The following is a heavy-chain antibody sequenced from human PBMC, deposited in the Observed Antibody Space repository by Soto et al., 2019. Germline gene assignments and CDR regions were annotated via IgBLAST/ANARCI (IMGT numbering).Heavy chain of an antibody. CDR2: IIPIFGTA. CDR1: GGTFSSYA. CDR3: AADMIVVVNSDDYYYGMDV. J-gene: IGHJ6*02. Sequence: ASVKVSCKASGGTFSSYAISWVRQAPGQGLEWMGGIIPIFGTANYAQKFQGRVTITADESTSTAYMELSSLRSEDTAVYYCAADMIVVVNSDDYYYGMDVWGQGTTVTVS. V-gene: IGHV1-69*13. D-gene: IGHD3-22*01.